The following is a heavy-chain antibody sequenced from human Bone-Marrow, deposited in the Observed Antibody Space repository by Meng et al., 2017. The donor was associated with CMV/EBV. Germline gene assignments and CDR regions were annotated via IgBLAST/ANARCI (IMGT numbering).Heavy chain of an antibody. V-gene: IGHV3-74*01. CDR3: ARDRSGSFLPDVYYYYGTDV. D-gene: IGHD1-26*01. J-gene: IGHJ6*02. CDR2: INSDGSST. Sequence: GGSLRLSCAASGFTFSSYWMHWVRQAPGKGLVWVSRINSDGSSTSYADSVKGRFTISRDNAKNTLYLQMNSLRAEDTAVYYCARDRSGSFLPDVYYYYGTDVWGQGTTVTVSS. CDR1: GFTFSSYW.